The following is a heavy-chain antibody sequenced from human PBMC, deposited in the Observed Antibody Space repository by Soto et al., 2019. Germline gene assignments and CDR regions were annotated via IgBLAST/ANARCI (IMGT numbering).Heavy chain of an antibody. Sequence: QVQLVESGGGVVQPGRSLRLSCAASGFTFSSYAMHWVRQAPGKGLEWVAVISYDGSNKYYADSVKGRFTISRDNSKNTLYLQMNSLRAEDTAVYYCARQGLVATGAYFDYWGQGTLVTVSS. V-gene: IGHV3-30-3*01. CDR3: ARQGLVATGAYFDY. D-gene: IGHD5-12*01. CDR1: GFTFSSYA. J-gene: IGHJ4*02. CDR2: ISYDGSNK.